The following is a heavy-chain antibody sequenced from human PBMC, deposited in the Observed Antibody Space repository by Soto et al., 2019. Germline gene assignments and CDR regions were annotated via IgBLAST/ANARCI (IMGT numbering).Heavy chain of an antibody. CDR2: IYYSGST. D-gene: IGHD3-16*02. Sequence: QVQLQESGPGLVKPSETLSLTCTVSGGSVSSGSYYWSWIRQPPGKGPEWIGYIYYSGSTNYNPSLKSRVTISVDTSKNQFSLKLSSVTAADTAVYYCATDMITFGGVIVRWGQGTLVTVSS. CDR1: GGSVSSGSYY. V-gene: IGHV4-61*01. J-gene: IGHJ4*02. CDR3: ATDMITFGGVIVR.